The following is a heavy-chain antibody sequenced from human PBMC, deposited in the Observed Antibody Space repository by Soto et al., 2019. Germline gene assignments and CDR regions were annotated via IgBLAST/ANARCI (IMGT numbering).Heavy chain of an antibody. Sequence: QVQLQESGPGLVKPSQTLSLTCTVSGGSISSGDYYWSWIRQPPGKGLEWIGYIYYSGSTYYNPSLKSRVTIAVDTSKNQFSLKLSSVTAADTAVYYCAREVVVVAALLYYFDYWGQGTLVTVSS. CDR2: IYYSGST. J-gene: IGHJ4*02. CDR3: AREVVVVAALLYYFDY. CDR1: GGSISSGDYY. D-gene: IGHD2-15*01. V-gene: IGHV4-30-4*01.